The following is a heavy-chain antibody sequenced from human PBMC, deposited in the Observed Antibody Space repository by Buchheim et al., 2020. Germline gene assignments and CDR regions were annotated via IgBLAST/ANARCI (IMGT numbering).Heavy chain of an antibody. CDR3: AVGAHY. J-gene: IGHJ4*02. CDR2: IAGDGDKI. CDR1: GFIFDNFW. V-gene: IGHV3-7*01. Sequence: DVQLVESGGGLVQSGGSLRLSCEASGFIFDNFWMTWVRQAQGKGLEWVASIAGDGDKIYYGDAVKGRFTISRDNSKTSLFLQMDDLRSDDTAVYYCAVGAHYWGQGT. D-gene: IGHD1-26*01.